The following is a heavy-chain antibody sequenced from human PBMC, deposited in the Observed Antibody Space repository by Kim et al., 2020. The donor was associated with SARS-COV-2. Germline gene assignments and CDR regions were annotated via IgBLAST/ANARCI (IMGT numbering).Heavy chain of an antibody. CDR1: GGSISSSSYY. V-gene: IGHV4-39*01. CDR2: IYYSGST. J-gene: IGHJ6*02. Sequence: SETLSLTCTVSGGSISSSSYYWGWIRQPPGKGLEWIGSIYYSGSTYYNPSLKSRVTISVDTSKNQFSLKLSSVTAADTAVYYCARHGGGSSSYFYYYYGMDVWGQGTTVTVSS. D-gene: IGHD6-6*01. CDR3: ARHGGGSSSYFYYYYGMDV.